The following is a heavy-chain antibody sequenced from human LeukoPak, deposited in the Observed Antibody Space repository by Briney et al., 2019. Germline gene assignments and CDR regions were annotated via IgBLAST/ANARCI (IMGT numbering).Heavy chain of an antibody. CDR2: ISHGGQNT. CDR1: GFTFSDYA. J-gene: IGHJ5*02. Sequence: GGSLRLSCAASGFTFSDYAMNWVRQAPGKGLEGVTGISHGGQNTFYADSVKGRFAISRDNLRDTLNLALNSLRAEDTAVYYCAKGANFVVVPAAVYWFDPWGQGSHVAVSS. CDR3: AKGANFVVVPAAVYWFDP. D-gene: IGHD2-2*01. V-gene: IGHV3-23*01.